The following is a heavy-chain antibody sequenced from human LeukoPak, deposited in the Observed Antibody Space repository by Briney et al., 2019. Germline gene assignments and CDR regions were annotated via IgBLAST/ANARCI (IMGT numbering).Heavy chain of an antibody. CDR1: GFTFSDYY. J-gene: IGHJ6*03. CDR3: ARNFVGYYYMDV. CDR2: ISSSSSYI. Sequence: GGSLRLSCAASGFTFSDYYMSWIRQAPGKGLEWVSSISSSSSYIYYADSVKGRFTISRDNAKNSLYLQMNSLRAEDTAVYYCARNFVGYYYMDVWGKGTTVTVSS. D-gene: IGHD1-26*01. V-gene: IGHV3-11*06.